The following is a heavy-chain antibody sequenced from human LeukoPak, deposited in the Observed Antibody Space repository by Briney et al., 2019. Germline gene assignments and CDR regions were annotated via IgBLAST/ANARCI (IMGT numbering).Heavy chain of an antibody. V-gene: IGHV3-21*01. CDR2: ISSSSSYI. D-gene: IGHD6-13*01. CDR3: ARPGYSSSWYPSWFDP. Sequence: GGSLGLSCAASGFTFSSYSMNWVRQAPGKGLEWVSSISSSSSYIYYADSVKGRFTISRDNAKNSLYLQMNSLRAEDTAVYYCARPGYSSSWYPSWFDPWGQGTLVTVSS. J-gene: IGHJ5*02. CDR1: GFTFSSYS.